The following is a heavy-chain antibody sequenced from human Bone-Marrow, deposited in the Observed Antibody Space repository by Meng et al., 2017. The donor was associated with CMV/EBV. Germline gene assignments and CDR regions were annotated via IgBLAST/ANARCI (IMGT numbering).Heavy chain of an antibody. V-gene: IGHV1-18*01. D-gene: IGHD1-26*01. CDR3: ARSRVGAWTWFDP. J-gene: IGHJ5*02. CDR2: VSVYKGDT. CDR1: GYIFTSYD. Sequence: ASVKVSCKASGYIFTSYDINWVRQAPGQGLEWVGWVSVYKGDTKYAEKVEGRVTLTADTSASTAYLELRSLRFDDTAVYYCARSRVGAWTWFDPWGQGTLVTVSP.